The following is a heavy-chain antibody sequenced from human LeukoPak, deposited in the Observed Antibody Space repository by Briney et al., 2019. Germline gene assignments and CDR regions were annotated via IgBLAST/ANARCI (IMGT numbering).Heavy chain of an antibody. J-gene: IGHJ4*02. CDR3: ARTLYYYDSSGPYPYYFDY. Sequence: SETLSLTCTVSGGSISTYYWSWIRQPPGKGLEWIGYIYYSGSTNYNPSLKSRVTISVDTSKNQFSLKLSSVTAADTAVYYCARTLYYYDSSGPYPYYFDYWGQGTLVTVSS. CDR2: IYYSGST. D-gene: IGHD3-22*01. V-gene: IGHV4-59*01. CDR1: GGSISTYY.